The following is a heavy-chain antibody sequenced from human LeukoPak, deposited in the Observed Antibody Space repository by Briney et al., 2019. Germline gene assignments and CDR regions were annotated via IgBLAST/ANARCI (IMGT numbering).Heavy chain of an antibody. D-gene: IGHD3-10*01. J-gene: IGHJ4*02. V-gene: IGHV4-59*01. CDR1: GGSISSYY. CDR2: IYYSGST. CDR3: ARLLGGYPLYYFDY. Sequence: SETLSLTCTVSGGSISSYYWSWIRQPPGKGLEWIGYIYYSGSTNYNPSLKSRVTISVDTSKNQFSLKLSSVTAADTAVYYCARLLGGYPLYYFDYWGQGTLVTVSS.